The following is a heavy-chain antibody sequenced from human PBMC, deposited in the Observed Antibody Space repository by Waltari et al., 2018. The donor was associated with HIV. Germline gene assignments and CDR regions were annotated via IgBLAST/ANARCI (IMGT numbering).Heavy chain of an antibody. V-gene: IGHV3-74*01. CDR1: GLTFRYHL. CDR3: TRDLARYNWNDIPLDY. Sequence: EVQPVGFGGRLVSPRGFLGTSFGALGLTFRYHLIALVRQAPGKGLVWVSRISSDGTTTSYADSVKGRFTISRDNAKNTLYLQMNSLRAEDTAVYYCTRDLARYNWNDIPLDYWGQGALVTVSS. D-gene: IGHD1-20*01. CDR2: ISSDGTTT. J-gene: IGHJ4*02.